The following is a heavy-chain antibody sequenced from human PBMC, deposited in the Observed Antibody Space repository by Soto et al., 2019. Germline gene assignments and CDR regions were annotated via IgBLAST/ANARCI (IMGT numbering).Heavy chain of an antibody. CDR3: VKGRSGYDFDY. Sequence: PGGSLRLSCAASGFTFSSYVMSWVRQAPGKGLEWVSAISGSGSGTYYADSVKGRFTISRDNSKNTLYVQMNSLRAKDTAVYYCVKGRSGYDFDYWGQGTLVTVSS. J-gene: IGHJ4*02. CDR2: ISGSGSGT. V-gene: IGHV3-23*01. D-gene: IGHD5-12*01. CDR1: GFTFSSYV.